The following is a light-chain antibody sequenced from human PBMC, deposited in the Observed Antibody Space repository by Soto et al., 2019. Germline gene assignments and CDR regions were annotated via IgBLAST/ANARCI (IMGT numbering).Light chain of an antibody. CDR1: QSVSSN. CDR2: GAS. CDR3: QSYNDWPLT. V-gene: IGKV3-15*01. J-gene: IGKJ4*01. Sequence: EVVLTQSPGTLSLYPGDRATLSCRASQSVSSNYLAWYQQKPGQAPRLLIYGASTRATGIPARFSGSGSGTEFTLTISSLQSEDFAVYFCQSYNDWPLTFGGGTKVDNK.